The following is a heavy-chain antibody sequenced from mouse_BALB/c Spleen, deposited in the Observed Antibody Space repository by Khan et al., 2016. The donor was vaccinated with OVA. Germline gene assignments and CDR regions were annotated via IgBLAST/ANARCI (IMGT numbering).Heavy chain of an antibody. D-gene: IGHD2-14*01. CDR1: GYTFTDYI. J-gene: IGHJ3*01. CDR2: IFPGSDTP. CDR3: ARGGYSAFAY. V-gene: IGHV1-77*01. Sequence: QVQLQQPGPELVKPGASLKVSCKASGYTFTDYIIGWVKQSTRQGLEWIGDIFPGSDTPYYNEKFKDRATMTADKSANTAYMQLNSLTSDDSAVYFCARGGYSAFAYWGQGTLVTVSA.